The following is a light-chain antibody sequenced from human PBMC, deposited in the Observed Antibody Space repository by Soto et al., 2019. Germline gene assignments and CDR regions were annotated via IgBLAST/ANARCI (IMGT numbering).Light chain of an antibody. CDR2: RTN. J-gene: IGLJ3*02. CDR1: SGSVSTNNY. V-gene: IGLV8-61*01. Sequence: QTVVTQEPSFSVSHGGTVTLTCALSSGSVSTNNYPSWCQQTPGQAPRTLIFRTNTRSSGVPDRFSGSILGNKAALTITGAQADDESDYYCVLYMGRGIWVFGGGTKLTVL. CDR3: VLYMGRGIWV.